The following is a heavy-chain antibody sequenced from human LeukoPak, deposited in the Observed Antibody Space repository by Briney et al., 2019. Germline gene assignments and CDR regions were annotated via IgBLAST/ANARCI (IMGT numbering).Heavy chain of an antibody. CDR1: GFTFDDYG. CDR3: ARVQWLDSKYDCYYYYMDV. Sequence: GGSLRLSCAASGFTFDDYGMSWVRQAPGKGLEWVSGINWNGGSTGYADSVKGRFTISRDNAKNSLYLQMNSLRAEDTALYYCARVQWLDSKYDCYYYYMDVWGKGTTVTVSS. J-gene: IGHJ6*03. V-gene: IGHV3-20*04. CDR2: INWNGGST. D-gene: IGHD6-19*01.